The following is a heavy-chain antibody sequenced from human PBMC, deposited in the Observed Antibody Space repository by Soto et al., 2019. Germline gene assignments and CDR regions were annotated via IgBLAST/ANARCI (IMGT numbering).Heavy chain of an antibody. CDR2: ISYDGSNK. V-gene: IGHV3-30*18. Sequence: GGSLRLSCAASGFTFSSYGMHWVRQAPGKGLEWVAVISYDGSNKYYADSVKGRFTISRDNSKNTLYLQMNSLRAEDTAVYYCAKDQYYDILTGPGGVDYWGQGTLVTVSS. J-gene: IGHJ4*02. CDR3: AKDQYYDILTGPGGVDY. CDR1: GFTFSSYG. D-gene: IGHD3-9*01.